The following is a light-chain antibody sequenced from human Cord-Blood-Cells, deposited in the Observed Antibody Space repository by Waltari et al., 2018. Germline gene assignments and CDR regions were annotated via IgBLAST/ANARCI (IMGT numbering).Light chain of an antibody. CDR1: QSVSSSY. V-gene: IGKV3-20*01. CDR3: QQYGSSPRT. Sequence: EIVLTQSPGTLSLSPGERATLSCRASQSVSSSYLALYQQKPGQAPRLLIYGASSRATGIPDRVSGSGSGTDFTLTISRLEPEDCAVYYCQQYGSSPRTFGQGTKVEIK. J-gene: IGKJ1*01. CDR2: GAS.